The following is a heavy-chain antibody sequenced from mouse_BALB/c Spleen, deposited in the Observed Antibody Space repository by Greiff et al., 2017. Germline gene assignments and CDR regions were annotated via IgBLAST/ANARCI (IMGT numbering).Heavy chain of an antibody. J-gene: IGHJ1*01. V-gene: IGHV1-80*01. D-gene: IGHD1-2*01. Sequence: QVQLQQSGPELVRPGPSVKISCKASGYAFSSYWMNWVKQRPGQGLEWIGQIYPGDGVTNYNGKFKGKATLTADKSSSTADMQLSSLTSEDSAVYFCARDYGYVGYFDVWGAGTTVTVSS. CDR3: ARDYGYVGYFDV. CDR2: IYPGDGVT. CDR1: GYAFSSYW.